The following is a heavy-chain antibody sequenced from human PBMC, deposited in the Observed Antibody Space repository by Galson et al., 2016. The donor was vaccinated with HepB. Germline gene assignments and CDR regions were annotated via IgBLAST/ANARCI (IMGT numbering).Heavy chain of an antibody. V-gene: IGHV3-23*01. J-gene: IGHJ4*02. CDR1: GFTFSSFA. Sequence: SLRLSCAASGFTFSSFAMSWVRQAPGKGLEWVSVIGGSGGSTYNADSVKGRFTISRDNSKKMLYLQMNSLRAEDTAIYYCAKDLLPSGAGREDYFDYWGQGTLVTVSS. CDR3: AKDLLPSGAGREDYFDY. CDR2: IGGSGGST. D-gene: IGHD6-19*01.